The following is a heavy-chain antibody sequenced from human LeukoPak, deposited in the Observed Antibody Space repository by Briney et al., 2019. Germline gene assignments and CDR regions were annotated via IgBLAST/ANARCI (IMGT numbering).Heavy chain of an antibody. Sequence: PSETMSLTCDVAGGSFTSTNWWTWVRQPPGKGLEWIGEVHLDGRTNYNPSLKSRLIMSVDLPENHISLKLTSVTAADTAVYYCAREGGFYRPLDYSGQGTLVTVSS. CDR3: AREGGFYRPLDY. D-gene: IGHD3-3*01. CDR2: VHLDGRT. CDR1: GGSFTSTNW. V-gene: IGHV4-4*02. J-gene: IGHJ4*02.